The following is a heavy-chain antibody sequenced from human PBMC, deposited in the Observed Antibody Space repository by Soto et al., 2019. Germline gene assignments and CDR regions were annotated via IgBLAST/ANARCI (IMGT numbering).Heavy chain of an antibody. D-gene: IGHD4-17*01. V-gene: IGHV6-1*01. Sequence: PSQTLSHTCAISGDTVSSNSAAWNWIRQSPSRGLEWLGRTYYRSKWYNDYEVSVKSRITINPDTSKNQFSLQLNSVTPEDTAVYYCVRVEDYGDLSLFDSWGQGTLVTVSS. CDR1: GDTVSSNSAA. CDR3: VRVEDYGDLSLFDS. CDR2: TYYRSKWYN. J-gene: IGHJ4*02.